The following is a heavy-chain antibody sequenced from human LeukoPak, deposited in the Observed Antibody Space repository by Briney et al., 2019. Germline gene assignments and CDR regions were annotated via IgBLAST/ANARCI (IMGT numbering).Heavy chain of an antibody. CDR3: ANTYCSGGSCYWAFDY. J-gene: IGHJ4*02. Sequence: GGSLRLSCAASGFTFSSYSMNWVRQAPGKGLEWVSSISSSSDYIYYADSMKGRFTISRDNAKNSLYLQMNSLRAEDTAVYYSANTYCSGGSCYWAFDYWGQGTLVTVSS. D-gene: IGHD2-15*01. V-gene: IGHV3-21*01. CDR1: GFTFSSYS. CDR2: ISSSSDYI.